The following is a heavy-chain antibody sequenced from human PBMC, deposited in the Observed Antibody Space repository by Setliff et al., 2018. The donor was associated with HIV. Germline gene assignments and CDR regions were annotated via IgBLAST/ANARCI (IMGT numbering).Heavy chain of an antibody. J-gene: IGHJ4*02. Sequence: ASVKVSCKASGYSFPDFFIHWVRQAPGQGLEWMGWISPRIGDTRIAKTFRGRVTMTRDTSLNTASVEVSGLRSDVTAVYFCARQLSNSLDFWGQGTLVTVSS. CDR1: GYSFPDFF. V-gene: IGHV1-2*02. D-gene: IGHD7-27*01. CDR3: ARQLSNSLDF. CDR2: ISPRIGDT.